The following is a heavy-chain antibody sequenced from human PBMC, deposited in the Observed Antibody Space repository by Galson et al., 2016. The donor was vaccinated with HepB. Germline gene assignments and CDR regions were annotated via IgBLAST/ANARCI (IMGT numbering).Heavy chain of an antibody. V-gene: IGHV5-10-1*01. Sequence: QSGAEVKKPGESLRISCRGSGYIFTNYWITWVRQMPGKGLEWMGRIDPSDSYSDYSPSFQGHVTISVDKSISTAYLQWTSLTASDTAMYYCARHGDKYEFWSGYYPYYGDYWGQGTRVTVS. D-gene: IGHD3-3*01. CDR2: IDPSDSYS. CDR3: ARHGDKYEFWSGYYPYYGDY. CDR1: GYIFTNYW. J-gene: IGHJ4*02.